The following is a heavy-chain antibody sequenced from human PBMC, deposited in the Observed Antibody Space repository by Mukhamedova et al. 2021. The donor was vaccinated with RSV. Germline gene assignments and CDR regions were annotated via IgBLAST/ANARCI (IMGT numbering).Heavy chain of an antibody. V-gene: IGHV4-59*13. Sequence: GKGLEWIAYILYSGSTNYNPSLRSRVSISVDTPKNQFSLTLNSVTAADTAVYYCARGQPTVTNQTFDYWGPGTLVTVSS. D-gene: IGHD4-11*01. J-gene: IGHJ4*02. CDR3: ARGQPTVTNQTFDY. CDR2: ILYSGST.